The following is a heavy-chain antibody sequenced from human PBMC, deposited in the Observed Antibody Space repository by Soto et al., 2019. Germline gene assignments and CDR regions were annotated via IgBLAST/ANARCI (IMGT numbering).Heavy chain of an antibody. CDR2: ISYDGTNK. D-gene: IGHD4-17*01. J-gene: IGHJ6*02. CDR1: GFTFSTYG. V-gene: IGHV3-30*18. Sequence: QVQLVDSGGGEVQPGGSLTFSCAASGFTFSTYGMHWVRQTPGKGLERVAGISYDGTNKFYSDSVKGRFTISRDNFKNTLTLQMNSLRADDTAVYSCAKDLQSYGDYDYYCYGMDVWGLGTRVTVSS. CDR3: AKDLQSYGDYDYYCYGMDV.